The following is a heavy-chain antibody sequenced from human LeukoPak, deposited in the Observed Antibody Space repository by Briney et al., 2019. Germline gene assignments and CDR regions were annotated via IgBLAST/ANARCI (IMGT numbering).Heavy chain of an antibody. CDR2: IIPIFGTA. J-gene: IGHJ3*02. Sequence: SVKVSCKASGGTFSSYPISWVRQAPGQGLEWMGGIIPIFGTANYPQKFQGRVTITADESTSTAYMELSSLRSEDTAVYYCAGHMTTDAFDIWGQGTMVTVSS. CDR3: AGHMTTDAFDI. CDR1: GGTFSSYP. V-gene: IGHV1-69*13. D-gene: IGHD4-17*01.